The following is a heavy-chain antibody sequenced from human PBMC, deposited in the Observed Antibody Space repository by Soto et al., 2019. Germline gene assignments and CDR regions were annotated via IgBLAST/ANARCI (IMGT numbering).Heavy chain of an antibody. CDR1: GFTFSSSA. CDR3: AKGLRYYESGM. J-gene: IGHJ4*02. CDR2: VSGSGDST. D-gene: IGHD3-10*01. V-gene: IGHV3-23*01. Sequence: EVQLLGSGGGLVQPGGSLRLSCEASGFTFSSSAMSWVRQTPGKGLEWVSGVSGSGDSTYYADSVKGRFTISIDNSRDTLYMQMNSLRVEDTAVYYCAKGLRYYESGMGGQGTLVTVSS.